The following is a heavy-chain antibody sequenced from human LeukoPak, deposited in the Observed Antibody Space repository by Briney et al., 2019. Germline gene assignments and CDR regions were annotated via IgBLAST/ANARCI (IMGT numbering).Heavy chain of an antibody. J-gene: IGHJ6*02. CDR3: ARALFAGAFYGMDV. CDR2: IWNDGSNK. V-gene: IGHV3-33*01. D-gene: IGHD3-10*01. Sequence: GGSLRLSCAASGFTFSTYGMHWVRQAPGKGLEWVAIIWNDGSNKYYADSVKGRFTVSRDNSKNTLYLQVNSLRAEDTAVYYCARALFAGAFYGMDVWGQGTTVTVSS. CDR1: GFTFSTYG.